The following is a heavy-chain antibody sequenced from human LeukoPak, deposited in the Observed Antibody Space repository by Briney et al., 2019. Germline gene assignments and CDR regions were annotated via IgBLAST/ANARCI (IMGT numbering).Heavy chain of an antibody. V-gene: IGHV4-4*09. CDR1: GGSISSYY. CDR3: ARRVPGYSSGWYYFDY. D-gene: IGHD6-19*01. Sequence: SETLSLTCTVSGGSISSYYWSWIRQPPGKGLERIGYIYTSGSTNYNPSLKSRVTISVDTSKNQFSLKLSSVTAADTAVYYCARRVPGYSSGWYYFDYWGQGTLVTVSS. CDR2: IYTSGST. J-gene: IGHJ4*02.